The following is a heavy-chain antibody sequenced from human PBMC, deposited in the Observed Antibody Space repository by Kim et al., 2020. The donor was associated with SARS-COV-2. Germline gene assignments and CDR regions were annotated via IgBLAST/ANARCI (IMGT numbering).Heavy chain of an antibody. CDR3: AIAAAGTFDY. D-gene: IGHD6-13*01. Sequence: STNYTPSLKSRVTISVDTSKNQFSLKLSSVTAADTAVYYCAIAAAGTFDYWGQGTLVTVSS. J-gene: IGHJ4*02. V-gene: IGHV4-59*01. CDR2: ST.